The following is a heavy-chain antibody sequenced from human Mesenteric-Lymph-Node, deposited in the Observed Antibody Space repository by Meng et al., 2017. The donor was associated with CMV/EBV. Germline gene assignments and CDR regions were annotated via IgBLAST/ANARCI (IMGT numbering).Heavy chain of an antibody. V-gene: IGHV4-31*03. CDR3: ASINGFDPGPLY. CDR1: GGSIMSDGYS. Sequence: CSVSGGSIMSDGYSWSWIRQHPGKGLEWIGYVFYSGGTDYNPSLRGRVSISRDRSKNHFSLDLMYMTAADTAVYYCASINGFDPGPLYWGQGILVTVSS. J-gene: IGHJ4*02. D-gene: IGHD2-8*01. CDR2: VFYSGGT.